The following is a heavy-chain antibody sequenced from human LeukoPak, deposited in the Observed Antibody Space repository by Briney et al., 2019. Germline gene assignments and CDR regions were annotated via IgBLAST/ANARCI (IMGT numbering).Heavy chain of an antibody. D-gene: IGHD5-24*01. V-gene: IGHV1-69*05. CDR1: GGTFSSYA. CDR3: ARAVEMATIWQDNWFDP. Sequence: ASVKVSCKASGGTFSSYAISWVRQAPGQGLEWMGGIILIFGTANYAQKFQGRVTVTMDESTSIAYMELSSLRSDDTAVYYCARAVEMATIWQDNWFDPWGQGTLVTVSS. J-gene: IGHJ5*02. CDR2: IILIFGTA.